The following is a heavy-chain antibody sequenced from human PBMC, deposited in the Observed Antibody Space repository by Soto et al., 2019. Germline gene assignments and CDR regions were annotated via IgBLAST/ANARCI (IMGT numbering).Heavy chain of an antibody. Sequence: EVQLVESGGDLVKPGGSLRLSCTASGFKFSDAWMSWVRQVPGKGLEWVGRMKSKGSGGTTDYAAPVKGRFTISRDDSKNTVYLQMNSLKTEDTAMYYCCWYGSINYYFNHWGQGTLVTVSS. D-gene: IGHD1-20*01. CDR1: GFKFSDAW. CDR3: CWYGSINYYFNH. J-gene: IGHJ4*02. CDR2: MKSKGSGGTT. V-gene: IGHV3-15*01.